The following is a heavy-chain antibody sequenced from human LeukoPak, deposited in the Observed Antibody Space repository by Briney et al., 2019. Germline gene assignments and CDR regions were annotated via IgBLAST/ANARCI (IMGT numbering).Heavy chain of an antibody. V-gene: IGHV3-30*04. CDR2: ISYDGSYT. Sequence: PGGSLRLSCAASGFSFSGYSMHWVRQAPGKGLEGVALISYDGSYTYYAESVKGRFTVSRDNSRNILYVQMNSLRTDDTAVYYCARDGGYDYWGQGTLVTVSS. J-gene: IGHJ4*02. D-gene: IGHD5-12*01. CDR1: GFSFSGYS. CDR3: ARDGGYDY.